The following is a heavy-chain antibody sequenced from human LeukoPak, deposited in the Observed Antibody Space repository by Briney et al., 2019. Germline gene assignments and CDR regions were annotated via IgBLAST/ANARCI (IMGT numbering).Heavy chain of an antibody. V-gene: IGHV3-7*01. CDR3: ARDGGVTGYDLLDY. D-gene: IGHD5-12*01. CDR1: GFSFSSFW. J-gene: IGHJ4*02. CDR2: IHQEGSEK. Sequence: GGSLRLSCVVSGFSFSSFWMTWVRQAPGKGREWVTNIHQEGSEKNYADSVKGRFIIYRDNAKNSVYLQLNSLTAEDTAVYYCARDGGVTGYDLLDYWGQGTLVTVSS.